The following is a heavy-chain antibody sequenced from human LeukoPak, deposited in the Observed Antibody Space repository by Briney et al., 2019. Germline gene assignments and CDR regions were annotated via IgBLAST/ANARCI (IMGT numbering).Heavy chain of an antibody. CDR3: ARDSGYSYGPFDY. V-gene: IGHV4-31*03. Sequence: SQTLSLTCTVSGGSISSDGSYWSWIRQHPGKALEWIGYIYYSGSTYYNPSLKSRVTISVDTSKNQFSLKLSSVTAADTAVYYCARDSGYSYGPFDYWGQGTLVTVSS. J-gene: IGHJ4*02. CDR1: GGSISSDGSY. CDR2: IYYSGST. D-gene: IGHD5-18*01.